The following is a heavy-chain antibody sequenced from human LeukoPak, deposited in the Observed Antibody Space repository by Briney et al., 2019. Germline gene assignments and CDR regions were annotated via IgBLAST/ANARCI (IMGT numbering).Heavy chain of an antibody. D-gene: IGHD2-2*01. Sequence: GGSLRLSCAASGFTFSSYSMNWVRQAPGKGLEWVSSISSSSSYIYYADSVKGRFTISRDSAKNSLYLQMNSLRAEDTAVYYCAREICSSTSCYSEPHFDYWGQGTLVTVSS. V-gene: IGHV3-21*01. CDR1: GFTFSSYS. CDR2: ISSSSSYI. CDR3: AREICSSTSCYSEPHFDY. J-gene: IGHJ4*02.